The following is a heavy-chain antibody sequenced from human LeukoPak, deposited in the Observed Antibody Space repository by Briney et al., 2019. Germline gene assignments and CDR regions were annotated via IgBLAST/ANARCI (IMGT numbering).Heavy chain of an antibody. J-gene: IGHJ4*02. CDR1: GYTFTSYD. V-gene: IGHV1-8*01. CDR3: ARGSRTSSTSCYYQV. Sequence: APVKVSCKASGYTFTSYDINWVRQATGQGLEWMGWMNPNSGNTGYAQKFQGRVTMTRNTFISTAYMELSSLRSEDTAVYYCARGSRTSSTSCYYQVWGQGTLVTVSS. D-gene: IGHD2-2*01. CDR2: MNPNSGNT.